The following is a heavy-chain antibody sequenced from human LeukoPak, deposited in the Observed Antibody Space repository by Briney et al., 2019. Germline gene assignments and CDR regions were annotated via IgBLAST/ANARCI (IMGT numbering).Heavy chain of an antibody. CDR2: ISGSGGST. D-gene: IGHD2-15*01. J-gene: IGHJ4*02. CDR1: GFTFRNYW. V-gene: IGHV3-23*01. CDR3: AKLELSYCSGGNCYFDY. Sequence: GGSLRLSCAASGFTFRNYWMSWVRQAPGKGLEWVSVISGSGGSTYYADAVKGRFTISRDNSKNTLYLQMNSLRAEDTAVYYCAKLELSYCSGGNCYFDYWGQGTLVTVSS.